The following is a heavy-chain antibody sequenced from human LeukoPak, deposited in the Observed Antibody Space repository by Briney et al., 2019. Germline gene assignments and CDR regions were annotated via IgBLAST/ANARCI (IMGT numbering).Heavy chain of an antibody. J-gene: IGHJ6*03. Sequence: GGSLRLSCAASGFTFSSYAMNWVRQAPGKGLEWISSISGSGDNTYYADSVKGRFTISRDNSQNTLYLQMNSLRTEDTAVYYCAKVPQREWELPRNYYYYYMDVWGKGTTVTISS. CDR3: AKVPQREWELPRNYYYYYMDV. D-gene: IGHD1-26*01. V-gene: IGHV3-23*01. CDR1: GFTFSSYA. CDR2: ISGSGDNT.